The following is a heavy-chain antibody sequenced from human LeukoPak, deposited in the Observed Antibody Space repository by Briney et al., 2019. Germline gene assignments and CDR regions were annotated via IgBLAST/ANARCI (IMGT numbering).Heavy chain of an antibody. J-gene: IGHJ6*02. CDR3: AAEYSYGFMDV. CDR1: GGTFSSYA. Sequence: SVTVSCKASGGTFSSYAISWVRQAPGPGLEWMGRIIPIFGIANYAQKFQGRVTITADKSTSTAYMELSSLRSEDTAVYYCAAEYSYGFMDVWGQGTTVTVSS. V-gene: IGHV1-69*04. CDR2: IIPIFGIA. D-gene: IGHD5-18*01.